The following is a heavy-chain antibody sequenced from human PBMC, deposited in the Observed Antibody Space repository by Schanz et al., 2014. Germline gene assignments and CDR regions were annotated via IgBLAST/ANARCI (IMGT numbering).Heavy chain of an antibody. CDR2: INHDGSVE. CDR3: VSERGSFDY. J-gene: IGHJ4*02. Sequence: EVQLLESGGGLVQPGGSLRLSCTASGFTFSDYWMSWVRQAPGKGPEWVANINHDGSVEDYVDSVEGRVTISRDNAKRTMFLQVNSLRVEDTAGYFCVSERGSFDYWGQGTLVTVSS. CDR1: GFTFSDYW. D-gene: IGHD3-16*01. V-gene: IGHV3-7*01.